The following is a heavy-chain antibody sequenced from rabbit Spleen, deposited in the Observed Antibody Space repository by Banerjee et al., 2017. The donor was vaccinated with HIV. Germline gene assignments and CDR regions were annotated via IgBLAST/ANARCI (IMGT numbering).Heavy chain of an antibody. V-gene: IGHV1S40*01. CDR1: GFSFSDKDV. CDR2: INIVTGKS. J-gene: IGHJ4*01. CDR3: ARDLVTVIGWNFNL. Sequence: QSLEESGGDLVKPGASLTLTCTASGFSFSDKDVMCWVRQAPGKGLEWIACINIVTGKSVYASWAKGRIIMSRTSSTTVTLQMTSLTAADTATYFCARDLVTVIGWNFNLWGPGTLVTVS. D-gene: IGHD1-1*01.